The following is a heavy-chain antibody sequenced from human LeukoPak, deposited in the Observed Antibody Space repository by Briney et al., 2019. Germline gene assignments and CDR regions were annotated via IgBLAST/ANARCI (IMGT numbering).Heavy chain of an antibody. CDR3: AREWQWLAIDY. CDR2: ISYDGSNK. V-gene: IGHV3-30-3*01. Sequence: PGGSLRLSCAASGFTFSSYAMHWVRQAPGKGLEWVAVISYDGSNKYYADSVKGRFTISRDNSKNTLYLQMNSLRAEDTAVYYCAREWQWLAIDYWGQGTLVTVSS. CDR1: GFTFSSYA. D-gene: IGHD6-19*01. J-gene: IGHJ4*02.